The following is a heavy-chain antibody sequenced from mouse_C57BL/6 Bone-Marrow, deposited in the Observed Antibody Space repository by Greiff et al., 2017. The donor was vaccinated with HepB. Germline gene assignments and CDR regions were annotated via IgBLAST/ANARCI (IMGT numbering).Heavy chain of an antibody. CDR3: AREDYYGSSPWFAY. J-gene: IGHJ3*01. Sequence: VQLQQPGAELVMPGASVKLSCKASGYTFTSYWMHWVKQRPGQGLEWIGEIDPSDSYTNYNQKFKGKSTLTVDKSSSTAYMQLSSLTSEDSAVYYCAREDYYGSSPWFAYWGQGTLVTVSA. D-gene: IGHD1-1*01. CDR2: IDPSDSYT. V-gene: IGHV1-69*01. CDR1: GYTFTSYW.